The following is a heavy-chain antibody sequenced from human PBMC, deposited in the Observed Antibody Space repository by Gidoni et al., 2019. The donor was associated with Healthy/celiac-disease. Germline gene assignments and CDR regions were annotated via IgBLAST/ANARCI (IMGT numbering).Heavy chain of an antibody. Sequence: QVQLQESGPGLVKPSQTLSLTCTVPGGSISSGSYYWRWIRQPAGKGLEWIGRIYTSGSTNYNPSLKSRVTISVDTSKNQFSLKLSSVTAADTAVYYCAREGNYYDSSGYYGRVDYWGQGTLVTVSS. CDR3: AREGNYYDSSGYYGRVDY. CDR2: IYTSGST. D-gene: IGHD3-22*01. J-gene: IGHJ4*02. V-gene: IGHV4-61*02. CDR1: GGSISSGSYY.